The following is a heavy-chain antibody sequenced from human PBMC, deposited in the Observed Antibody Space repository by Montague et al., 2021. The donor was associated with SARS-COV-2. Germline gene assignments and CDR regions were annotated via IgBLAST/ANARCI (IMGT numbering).Heavy chain of an antibody. CDR3: ARGLIDITMVVVVFTGASLYFDY. J-gene: IGHJ4*02. CDR2: IGPSGST. V-gene: IGHV4-34*01. D-gene: IGHD3-22*01. CDR1: GGSLSGYH. Sequence: SETLSLTCGVSGGSLSGYHWSWIRQPPGRGLEWIGEIGPSGSTXXXPSXXXRVTISLDTSKNQFSLKLTSVTAADTAVYYCARGLIDITMVVVVFTGASLYFDYWSQGTLVTVSS.